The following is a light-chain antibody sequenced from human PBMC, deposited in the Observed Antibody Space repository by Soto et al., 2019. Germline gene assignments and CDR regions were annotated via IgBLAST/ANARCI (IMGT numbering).Light chain of an antibody. Sequence: EIVLTQSPATLSLSPGERVTLSCRASQSVSNYLAWYQQKPGQAPRILIYDASNREPGIPARFSGSGSGTDFTXTXTSXEXXDFAVYYCQQRSIWPPLFGPGTKVDIK. V-gene: IGKV3-11*01. CDR3: QQRSIWPPL. CDR2: DAS. CDR1: QSVSNY. J-gene: IGKJ3*01.